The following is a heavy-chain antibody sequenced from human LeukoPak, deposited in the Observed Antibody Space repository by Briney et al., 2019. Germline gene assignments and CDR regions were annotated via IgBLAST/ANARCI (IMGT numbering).Heavy chain of an antibody. CDR1: GFTFSSYG. CDR3: AGVMDPLSYSSGWYVFDY. J-gene: IGHJ4*02. V-gene: IGHV3-30*03. D-gene: IGHD6-19*01. Sequence: GGSLRLSCEASGFTFSSYGMHWVRQAPGKGLEWVAVISYDGSNKYYADSVRGRVTISRDNSKNTVYLQMNSLRAEDTAVYYCAGVMDPLSYSSGWYVFDYWGQGTLVTVSS. CDR2: ISYDGSNK.